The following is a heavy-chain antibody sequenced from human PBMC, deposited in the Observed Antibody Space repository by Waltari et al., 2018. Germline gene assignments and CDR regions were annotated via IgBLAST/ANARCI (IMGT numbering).Heavy chain of an antibody. CDR2: MNPNSGNT. CDR1: GYTFTSYD. CDR3: ARGSRYYYYYYYMDV. Sequence: QVQLVQSGAEVKKPGASVKVSCKASGYTFTSYDINWVRQATGQGLEWMGWMNPNSGNTGYAQKFQGRVTITRNTSISTAYMVLSSLRSEDTAVYYCARGSRYYYYYYYMDVWGKGTTVTVSS. V-gene: IGHV1-8*03. J-gene: IGHJ6*03.